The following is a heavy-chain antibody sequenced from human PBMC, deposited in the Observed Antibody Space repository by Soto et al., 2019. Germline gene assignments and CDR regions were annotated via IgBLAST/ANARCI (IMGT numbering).Heavy chain of an antibody. CDR1: GFTFSNYW. J-gene: IGHJ4*02. CDR2: INGDGSST. Sequence: EVQLVESGGGLFQPGGSLRLSCVASGFTFSNYWIHWVRQAPGKGLVWVSRINGDGSSTNYADSVKGQFTISRDNAKNTVYLQMNSLRVEDTAVYYCARGARNYYYFDCWGQGTLVTVSS. CDR3: ARGARNYYYFDC. V-gene: IGHV3-74*01. D-gene: IGHD1-7*01.